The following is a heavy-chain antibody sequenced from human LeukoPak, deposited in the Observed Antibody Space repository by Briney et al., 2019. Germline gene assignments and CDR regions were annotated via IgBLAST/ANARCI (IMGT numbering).Heavy chain of an antibody. D-gene: IGHD1-26*01. CDR3: ERGPGNFDY. CDR1: GYTFTSYY. V-gene: IGHV1-46*01. Sequence: ASVKVSCKASGYTFTSYYMHWVRQAPGQGLEWMGIINPSGGSTSYAQKFQGRVTITRGTSSSTVYMELSSLRSEDTAVYYCERGPGNFDYWGQGTLVTVSS. CDR2: INPSGGST. J-gene: IGHJ4*02.